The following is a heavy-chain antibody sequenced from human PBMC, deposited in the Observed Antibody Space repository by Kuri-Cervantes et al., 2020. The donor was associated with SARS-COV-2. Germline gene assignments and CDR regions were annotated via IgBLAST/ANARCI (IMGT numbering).Heavy chain of an antibody. D-gene: IGHD3-10*01. V-gene: IGHV2-5*08. CDR1: EFSLSTSGMC. Sequence: SGPTLVKPIQTLTLTCTFSEFSLSTSGMCVSWIRQPPGKALEWLALIYWNDDKRYSPSLKSRLTITKDTSKNQVVLTMTNMDPVDTATYYCAHRRVFRAFDIWGQGTMVTVSS. J-gene: IGHJ3*02. CDR3: AHRRVFRAFDI. CDR2: IYWNDDK.